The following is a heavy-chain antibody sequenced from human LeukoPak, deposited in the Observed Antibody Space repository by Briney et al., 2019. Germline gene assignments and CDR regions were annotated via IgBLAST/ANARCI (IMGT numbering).Heavy chain of an antibody. D-gene: IGHD6-13*01. CDR3: AREISSWYRTEGRFDP. CDR2: IKQDGSEK. V-gene: IGHV3-7*01. J-gene: IGHJ5*02. Sequence: AGGSLRLSCAASGFTFSNYWMTWVRQAPGKGLEWVANIKQDGSEKSYVDSVTGRFTISRDNTKNSLYLQMNSLRVEDTAVYDCAREISSWYRTEGRFDPWGQGTLVTVSS. CDR1: GFTFSNYW.